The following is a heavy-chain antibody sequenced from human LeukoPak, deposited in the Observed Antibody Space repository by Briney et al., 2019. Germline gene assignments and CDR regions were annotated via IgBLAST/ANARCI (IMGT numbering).Heavy chain of an antibody. Sequence: PSETLSPTCAVYGASFSYDYWSWIRQAPGKGLEWIGEINHSGSITYNPSLKSRVTISAEKSKSQFSLRLTSVTAADTAVYYCAKGVWAPRFDSWGQGTLVTVSS. CDR1: GASFSYDY. J-gene: IGHJ5*01. CDR3: AKGVWAPRFDS. V-gene: IGHV4-34*01. CDR2: INHSGSI. D-gene: IGHD7-27*01.